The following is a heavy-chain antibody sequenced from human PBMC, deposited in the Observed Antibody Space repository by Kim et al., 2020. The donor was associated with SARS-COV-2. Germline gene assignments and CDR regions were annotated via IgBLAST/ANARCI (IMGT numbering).Heavy chain of an antibody. J-gene: IGHJ6*02. V-gene: IGHV7-4-1*02. D-gene: IGHD4-17*01. CDR2: INTNSGDP. CDR1: GYTFTDYP. Sequence: ASVKVSCKASGYTFTDYPMNWVRQAPGQGLEWMGWINTNSGDPTFAQDFRGRFVFSLDTSASTAFLQISNLKAEDTAVYFCALRSTWDYYNGMDVWGQGT. CDR3: ALRSTWDYYNGMDV.